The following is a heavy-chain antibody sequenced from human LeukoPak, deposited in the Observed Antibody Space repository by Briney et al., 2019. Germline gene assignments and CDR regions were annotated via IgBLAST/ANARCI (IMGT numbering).Heavy chain of an antibody. Sequence: PGGSLRLSCAVSGLSFSNYWMHWVRQAPGKGLVWVARTNLHGTAVDYADSVKGRFTISRDNAKNTLFLQMNSLRAEDTAVYYCASAYTYVRLGDHWGQGTPVTVSS. V-gene: IGHV3-74*01. CDR1: GLSFSNYW. J-gene: IGHJ4*02. CDR2: TNLHGTAV. D-gene: IGHD3-16*01. CDR3: ASAYTYVRLGDH.